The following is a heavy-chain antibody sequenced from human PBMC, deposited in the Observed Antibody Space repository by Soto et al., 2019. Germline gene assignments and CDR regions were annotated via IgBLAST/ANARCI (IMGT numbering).Heavy chain of an antibody. J-gene: IGHJ4*02. CDR2: ISGGGGST. CDR1: GFTFSSYA. D-gene: IGHD1-1*01. V-gene: IGHV3-23*01. CDR3: AKGRGNWNVKFYFDY. Sequence: GGSLRLSCAASGFTFSSYAMSWVRQAPGKGLEWVSAISGGGGSTYYADSVKGRFTISRDNSKNTLYLQMNSLRAEDTAVYYCAKGRGNWNVKFYFDYWGQGTLVTVSS.